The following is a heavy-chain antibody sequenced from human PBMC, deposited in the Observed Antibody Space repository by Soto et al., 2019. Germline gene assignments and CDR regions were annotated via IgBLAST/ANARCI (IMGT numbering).Heavy chain of an antibody. CDR2: ISYDGSNK. V-gene: IGHV3-30*18. Sequence: GGSLRLSCAASGFSFSSYGMHWVRQAPGKGLERVAVISYDGSNKYYADSVKGRFTISRDNSKNTLYLQMNSLRAEDTAVYYCAKDGRGPYSSSWYDWFDPWGQGTLVTVSS. CDR1: GFSFSSYG. D-gene: IGHD6-13*01. J-gene: IGHJ5*02. CDR3: AKDGRGPYSSSWYDWFDP.